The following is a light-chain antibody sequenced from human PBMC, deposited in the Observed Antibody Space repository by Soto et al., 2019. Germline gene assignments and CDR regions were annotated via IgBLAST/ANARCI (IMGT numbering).Light chain of an antibody. Sequence: EIVLTQSPATLSLSPGDSATLSCKASQSVGKNYLAWYQQRPGQAPRLVIFGASSRATGIPDRFSGSGSGTDFTLTISRLEPEDFAVYYCQQYGASPLTFGGGTKVDI. J-gene: IGKJ4*01. CDR1: QSVGKNY. V-gene: IGKV3-20*01. CDR2: GAS. CDR3: QQYGASPLT.